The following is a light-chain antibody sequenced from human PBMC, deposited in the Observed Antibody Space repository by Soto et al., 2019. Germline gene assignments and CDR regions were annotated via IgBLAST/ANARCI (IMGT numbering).Light chain of an antibody. CDR1: SSNIGAGYG. Sequence: QSVLTQPPSVSGAPGQRVTISCTGSSSNIGAGYGVNWYQQLPGTAPKLLIYGNTNRPSGVPDRISGSKSGTSASLAITGLQAEDEADYYCESYDSTLSGSGFGGGTKLTVL. V-gene: IGLV1-40*01. CDR3: ESYDSTLSGSG. CDR2: GNT. J-gene: IGLJ3*02.